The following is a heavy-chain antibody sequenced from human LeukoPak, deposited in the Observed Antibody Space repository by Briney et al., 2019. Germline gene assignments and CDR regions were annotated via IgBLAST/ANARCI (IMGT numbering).Heavy chain of an antibody. CDR1: GGSFSGYY. CDR3: ARGAQRWLQSTDY. D-gene: IGHD5-24*01. CDR2: INHSGST. J-gene: IGHJ4*02. Sequence: TSETLSLTCAVYGGSFSGYYWSWIRQPPGKGLEWIGEINHSGSTNYNPSLKSRVTISVDTSKNQFSLKLSSVTAADTAVYYCARGAQRWLQSTDYWGQGTLVTVSS. V-gene: IGHV4-34*01.